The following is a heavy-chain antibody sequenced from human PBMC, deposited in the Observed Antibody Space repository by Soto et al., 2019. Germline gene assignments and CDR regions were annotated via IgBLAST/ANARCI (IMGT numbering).Heavy chain of an antibody. CDR3: ARGRDHDYVWGSYRAFDY. J-gene: IGHJ4*02. V-gene: IGHV4-34*01. CDR2: INHSGST. CDR1: GGSFTGYY. D-gene: IGHD3-16*02. Sequence: QVQLQQWGAGLLKPSETLSLTCAVYGGSFTGYYWSWIRQPPGKGLEWIGEINHSGSTTYSPSLKSRLTISVDTSKNQFSLSLSSVTAADTAVYYCARGRDHDYVWGSYRAFDYWGQGTLVTVSS.